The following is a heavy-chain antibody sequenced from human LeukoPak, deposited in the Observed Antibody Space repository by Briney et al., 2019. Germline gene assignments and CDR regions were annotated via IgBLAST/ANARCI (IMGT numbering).Heavy chain of an antibody. Sequence: GGSLRLSCAASGFTVSSKYMSWVRQAPGKGLEWVSVIYSDSSTYYADSVKGRFTISRDSSKNTLYLQMNSLRAEDTGVYYCARVQGSALFRWYWGQGTLVTVSS. D-gene: IGHD2-21*01. J-gene: IGHJ4*02. CDR1: GFTVSSKY. CDR3: ARVQGSALFRWY. CDR2: IYSDSST. V-gene: IGHV3-66*01.